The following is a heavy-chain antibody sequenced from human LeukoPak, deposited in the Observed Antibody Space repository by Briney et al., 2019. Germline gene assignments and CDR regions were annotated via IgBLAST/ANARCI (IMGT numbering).Heavy chain of an antibody. Sequence: GGSLRLSCAASRFTFSSYAMSWVRQAPGKGLEWVSAISGSGGSTYYADSVKGRFTISRDNSKNTLYLQMNSLRAEDTAVYYCAPPPSGWFGELLFDYWGQGTLVTVSS. CDR2: ISGSGGST. CDR1: RFTFSSYA. CDR3: APPPSGWFGELLFDY. V-gene: IGHV3-23*01. J-gene: IGHJ4*02. D-gene: IGHD3-10*01.